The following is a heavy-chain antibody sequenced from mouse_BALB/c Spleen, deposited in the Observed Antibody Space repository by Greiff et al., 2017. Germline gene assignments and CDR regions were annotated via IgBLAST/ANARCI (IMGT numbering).Heavy chain of an antibody. Sequence: EVKLMESGPELVKPGASVKISCKASGYSFTGYFMNWVMQSHGKSLEWIGRINPYNGDTFYNQKFKGKATLTVDKSSSTAHMELRSLASEDSAVYYCARSGVGDYWGQGTTLTVSS. CDR3: ARSGVGDY. D-gene: IGHD1-1*02. CDR2: INPYNGDT. CDR1: GYSFTGYF. J-gene: IGHJ2*01. V-gene: IGHV1-20*02.